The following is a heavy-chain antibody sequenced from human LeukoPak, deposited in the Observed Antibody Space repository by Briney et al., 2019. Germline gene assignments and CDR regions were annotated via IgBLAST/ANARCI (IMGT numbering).Heavy chain of an antibody. CDR1: GGTFSSYA. V-gene: IGHV1-69*04. CDR2: IIPILGIA. CDR3: ARAGMATRYFDY. D-gene: IGHD5-24*01. Sequence: GSSVKVSCKASGGTFSSYAISWVRQAPGQGLEWMGRIIPILGIANYAQKFQGRVTITADKSTSTAYMELSSLRSEDTAVYYRARAGMATRYFDYWGQGTLVTVSS. J-gene: IGHJ4*02.